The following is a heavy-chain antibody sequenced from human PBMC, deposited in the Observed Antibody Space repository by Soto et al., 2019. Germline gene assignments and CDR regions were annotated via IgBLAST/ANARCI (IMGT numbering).Heavy chain of an antibody. Sequence: QVQLQESGPGLVKPSGTLSLTCVITNASISSSNWWSWVRQPPGKGLEWIGEIYHTGRTNYNPSLRSRVTMAIDKSNNRFSLRLSSLPAADTAVYYCVRDEAHYDILTGSSLGRAFDIWGQGTMVTVSS. CDR3: VRDEAHYDILTGSSLGRAFDI. CDR2: IYHTGRT. J-gene: IGHJ3*02. CDR1: NASISSSNW. V-gene: IGHV4-4*02. D-gene: IGHD3-9*01.